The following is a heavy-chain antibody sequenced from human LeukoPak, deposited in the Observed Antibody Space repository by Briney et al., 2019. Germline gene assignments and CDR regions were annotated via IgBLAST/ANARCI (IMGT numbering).Heavy chain of an antibody. CDR2: ISYDGSNK. Sequence: GGSLRLSCAASGFTFSSYAMHWVRQAPGKGLEWVAVISYDGSNKYYADSVKGRFTISRDNSKNTLYLQMNSLRAEDTAVYYCAGRGITMVRGVTGGDRSGRTELYYWGQGTLVTVSS. V-gene: IGHV3-30*04. D-gene: IGHD3-10*01. CDR3: AGRGITMVRGVTGGDRSGRTELYY. CDR1: GFTFSSYA. J-gene: IGHJ4*02.